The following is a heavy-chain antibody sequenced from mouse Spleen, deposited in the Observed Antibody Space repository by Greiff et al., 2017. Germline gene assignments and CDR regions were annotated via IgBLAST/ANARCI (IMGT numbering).Heavy chain of an antibody. CDR3: ARRDGYYYFDY. V-gene: IGHV5-9-3*01. J-gene: IGHJ2*01. D-gene: IGHD2-3*01. CDR1: GFTFSSYA. Sequence: EVQGVESGGGLVKPGGSLKLSCAASGFTFSSYAMSWVRQTPEKRLEWVATISSGGSYTYYPDSVKGRFTISRDNAKNTLYLQMSSLRSEDTAMYYCARRDGYYYFDYWGQGTTLTVSS. CDR2: ISSGGSYT.